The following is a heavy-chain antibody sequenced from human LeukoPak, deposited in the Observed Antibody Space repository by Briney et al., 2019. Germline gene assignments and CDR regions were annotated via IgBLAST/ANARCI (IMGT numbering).Heavy chain of an antibody. CDR2: ISYDGSHK. CDR3: ASLRSGSGTFYNDY. V-gene: IGHV3-30*03. D-gene: IGHD3-10*01. Sequence: GGSLRLSCAASGFTFRNYGMQWVRQTPGKGLEWVTLISYDGSHKYYADSVKGRFSISRDNSKKTLYLQMNSLRAEDTAVYYCASLRSGSGTFYNDYWGQGTLVTVSS. CDR1: GFTFRNYG. J-gene: IGHJ4*02.